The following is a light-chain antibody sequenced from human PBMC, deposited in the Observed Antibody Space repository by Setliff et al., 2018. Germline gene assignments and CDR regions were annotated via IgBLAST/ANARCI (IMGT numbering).Light chain of an antibody. CDR2: EVS. V-gene: IGLV2-23*02. Sequence: QSALTQPAPVSGSPGQSITISCTGTSSDVGSYNLVSWYQQHPGKAPKLMIYEVSKRPSGVSNRFSGSKSGNTASLTISGLQAEDETDYYCCSYAGSSTYVFGTGTRSPS. CDR1: SSDVGSYNL. CDR3: CSYAGSSTYV. J-gene: IGLJ1*01.